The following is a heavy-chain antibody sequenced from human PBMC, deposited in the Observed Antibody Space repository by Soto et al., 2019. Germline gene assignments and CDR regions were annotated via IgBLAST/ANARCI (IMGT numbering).Heavy chain of an antibody. CDR2: IYHSGTT. Sequence: SETLSLTCAVSGGSISSDDWWTWVRQTQGKGLEWIGEIYHSGTTNYNPSLMSRVTIAVDKAKSQFSLRLDSVTAADTAVYYCARSDCYGVCRGKWLDPWGQGILVTVSS. CDR3: ARSDCYGVCRGKWLDP. V-gene: IGHV4-4*02. D-gene: IGHD2-21*02. J-gene: IGHJ5*02. CDR1: GGSISSDDW.